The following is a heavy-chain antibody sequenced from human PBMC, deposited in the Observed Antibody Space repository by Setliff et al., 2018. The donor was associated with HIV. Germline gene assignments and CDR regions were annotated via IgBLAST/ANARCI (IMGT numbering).Heavy chain of an antibody. V-gene: IGHV4-34*01. CDR2: INQSGST. D-gene: IGHD1-7*01. Sequence: SETLSLTCGVYGGSFSGYYWSWIRQTPGKGLEWMGEINQSGSTNYNPSLKSRVTISVDTSKNQFSLKVTSVTAADTAVYYCAGARENYITGTTTALDIWGQGTMVTVSS. CDR3: AGARENYITGTTTALDI. J-gene: IGHJ3*02. CDR1: GGSFSGYY.